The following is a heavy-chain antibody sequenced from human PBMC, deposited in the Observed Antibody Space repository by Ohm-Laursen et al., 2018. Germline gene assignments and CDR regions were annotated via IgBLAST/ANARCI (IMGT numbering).Heavy chain of an antibody. V-gene: IGHV3-33*01. CDR1: GFNFGAHN. D-gene: IGHD3-3*01. J-gene: IGHJ3*01. CDR2: LWYDGSNK. Sequence: SLRLSCAASGFNFGAHNMDWVRQAPGKGLEWVSLLWYDGSNKLYAESVKGRFTISRDASKKTLYLQMSALSAEDTAVYYCARDRTVYGVGNGLDALDVWGQGTMVTVSS. CDR3: ARDRTVYGVGNGLDALDV.